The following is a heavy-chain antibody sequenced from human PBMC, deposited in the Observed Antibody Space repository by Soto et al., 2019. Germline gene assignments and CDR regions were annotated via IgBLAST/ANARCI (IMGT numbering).Heavy chain of an antibody. CDR2: ITDDGGA. Sequence: EVQLLESGGDLVLPGGSLRLSCAASGFTFRSFGMNWVRQAPEKGLEWVSSITDDGGAYYADYVKGRFITYRDNSKNTVNLQMNSLKAEDTAVYYCAKRVAYSSSSAYLDYWGQGTPVTVSS. CDR3: AKRVAYSSSSAYLDY. D-gene: IGHD6-6*01. CDR1: GFTFRSFG. J-gene: IGHJ4*02. V-gene: IGHV3-23*01.